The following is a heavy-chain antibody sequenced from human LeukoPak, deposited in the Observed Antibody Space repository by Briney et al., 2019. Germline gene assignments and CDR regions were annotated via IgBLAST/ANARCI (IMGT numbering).Heavy chain of an antibody. CDR1: YGALSGYD. V-gene: IGHV4-34*01. J-gene: IGHJ5*02. D-gene: IGHD3-10*01. Sequence: SETLSLTCAVPYGALSGYDFSWVRQPPGPGLEGFGEIHHSGVSTSNASLKSRVAISLDTSKNQFPLQLTSMTAADTAVYFCARGGGQRRSWLDLWGQEALVSVTS. CDR2: IHHSGVS. CDR3: ARGGGQRRSWLDL.